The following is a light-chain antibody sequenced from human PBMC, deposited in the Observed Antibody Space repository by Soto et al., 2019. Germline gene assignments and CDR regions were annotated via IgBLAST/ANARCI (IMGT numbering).Light chain of an antibody. CDR2: DAS. V-gene: IGKV1-5*01. CDR3: QQLYSYPVT. CDR1: QSISNR. J-gene: IGKJ5*01. Sequence: DIQMTQSPSTLSASVGHGVTIPCRSSQSISNRLAWYQQRPGKAPKYLIYDASTLDSGAPSRFSGSGSGTEFTLTISSLQPEDFATYYCQQLYSYPVTFGQGTRLEIK.